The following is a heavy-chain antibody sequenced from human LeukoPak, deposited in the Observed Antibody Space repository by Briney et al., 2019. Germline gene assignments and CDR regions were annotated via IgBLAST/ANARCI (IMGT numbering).Heavy chain of an antibody. Sequence: GGSLRLSCAASGFTFSSYGMSWVRQAPGKGLEWVSAISGSGGSTYYADSVKGRFTISRDNSKNTLYLQMNSLRAEDTAVYYCAKDYYYDSSGYYWGAFDIWGQGTMVTVSS. J-gene: IGHJ3*02. V-gene: IGHV3-23*01. CDR3: AKDYYYDSSGYYWGAFDI. D-gene: IGHD3-22*01. CDR2: ISGSGGST. CDR1: GFTFSSYG.